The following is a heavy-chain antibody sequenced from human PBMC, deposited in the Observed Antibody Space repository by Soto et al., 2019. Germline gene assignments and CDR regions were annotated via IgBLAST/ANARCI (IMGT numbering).Heavy chain of an antibody. Sequence: ASVKVSCKASGYTFTSYGISWVRQAPGQGLEWMGWISVYNGNTNYAQKLQGRVTITTDTSTSTDYMELRSLRSDDTAVYYCARFRAVAGTPYYYYGMDVWGQGTTVTVSS. CDR1: GYTFTSYG. CDR3: ARFRAVAGTPYYYYGMDV. CDR2: ISVYNGNT. V-gene: IGHV1-18*01. J-gene: IGHJ6*02. D-gene: IGHD6-19*01.